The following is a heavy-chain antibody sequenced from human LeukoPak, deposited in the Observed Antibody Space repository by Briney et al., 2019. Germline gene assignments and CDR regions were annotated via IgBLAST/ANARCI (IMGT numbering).Heavy chain of an antibody. Sequence: PSETLSLTCAVSGGSISSGGYSWSWIRQPPGKGLEWIGYIYYSGSTYYNPSLKSRVTISVDTSKNQFSLKLSSVTAADTAVYYCARASYYYDSSGPLYYFDYWGQGTLVTVSS. J-gene: IGHJ4*02. D-gene: IGHD3-22*01. V-gene: IGHV4-31*11. CDR3: ARASYYYDSSGPLYYFDY. CDR2: IYYSGST. CDR1: GGSISSGGYS.